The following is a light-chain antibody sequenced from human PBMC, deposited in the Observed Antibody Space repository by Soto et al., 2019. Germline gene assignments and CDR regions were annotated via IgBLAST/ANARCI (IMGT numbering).Light chain of an antibody. CDR3: CSYGGSYALYV. J-gene: IGLJ1*01. Sequence: QSALTQPRSVSGSPGQSVTISCTGTSSDVGGYNYVSWYQHHPGKSHKLMIYDVSERPSGVPDRFSGSKSGNTASLTISGLQAEDEADYYCCSYGGSYALYVFGTGTKLTVL. V-gene: IGLV2-11*01. CDR1: SSDVGGYNY. CDR2: DVS.